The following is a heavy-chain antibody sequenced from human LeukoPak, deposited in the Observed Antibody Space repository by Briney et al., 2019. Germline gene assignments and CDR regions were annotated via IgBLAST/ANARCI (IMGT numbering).Heavy chain of an antibody. J-gene: IGHJ5*02. V-gene: IGHV4-38-2*01. D-gene: IGHD5-18*01. CDR3: ARQDTAMVKGWFDL. CDR1: GYSISSGYY. Sequence: PSETLSLTCAVSGYSISSGYYWGWIRQPPGRGLEWIGSINHSGNTYCNPSLKSRVAISIDTSKNDFSLKVTSVTAADTAVYFCARQDTAMVKGWFDLWGQGTMVTVSS. CDR2: INHSGNT.